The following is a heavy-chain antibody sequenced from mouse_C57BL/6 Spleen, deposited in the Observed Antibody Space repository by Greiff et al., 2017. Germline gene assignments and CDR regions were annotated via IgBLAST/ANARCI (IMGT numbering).Heavy chain of an antibody. J-gene: IGHJ4*01. CDR3: ERRRITTVVATDAMDY. Sequence: VQLQQSGPELVKPGASVKISCKASGYSFTDYNMNWVKQSNGKSLEWIGVINPNYGTTSYNQKFKGKATLTVDQSSSTAYMQLNSLTSEDSEVYYCERRRITTVVATDAMDYWGQGTSVTVSS. D-gene: IGHD1-1*01. V-gene: IGHV1-39*01. CDR2: INPNYGTT. CDR1: GYSFTDYN.